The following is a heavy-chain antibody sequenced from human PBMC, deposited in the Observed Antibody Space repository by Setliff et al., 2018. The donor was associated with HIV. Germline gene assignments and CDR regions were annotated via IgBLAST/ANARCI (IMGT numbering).Heavy chain of an antibody. CDR3: ARVYSRSWFFFDH. V-gene: IGHV4-61*02. J-gene: IGHJ4*02. CDR2: ISASGST. CDR1: GGSISTGVYY. D-gene: IGHD6-13*01. Sequence: SETLSLTCTVSGGSISTGVYYWSWIRQPADKALEWIGRISASGSTNYTPSLESRVTLSIDTSNNQFSLKLTSVTAADTAVYYCARVYSRSWFFFDHWGQGILVTVS.